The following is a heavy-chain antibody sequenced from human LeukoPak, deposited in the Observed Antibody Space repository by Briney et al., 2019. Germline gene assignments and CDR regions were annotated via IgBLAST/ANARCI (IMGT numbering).Heavy chain of an antibody. CDR2: IYYSGST. J-gene: IGHJ6*04. CDR3: ARDGAYSSGWSVDRWDYYGMDV. Sequence: KASETLSLTCTVSGGSISSYYWSWIRQPPGKGLEWLGYIYYSGSTNYDPSLKSRVTISVDTSKNQFSLKLSSVTAADTAVYYCARDGAYSSGWSVDRWDYYGMDVWGKGTTVTVSS. D-gene: IGHD6-19*01. CDR1: GGSISSYY. V-gene: IGHV4-59*01.